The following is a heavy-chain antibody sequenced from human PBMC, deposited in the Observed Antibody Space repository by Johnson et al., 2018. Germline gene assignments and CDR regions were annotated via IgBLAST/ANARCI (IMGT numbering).Heavy chain of an antibody. CDR1: GFTFSNYN. V-gene: IGHV3-21*01. Sequence: QLVETGGGLVKPGGSLRLSCAASGFTFSNYNMNWVRQAPGKGLEWVSSISSYIYYADSVKGRFTISRDNAKNSLYLQMNSLRAEDTAVYYCARDLGDYYNSGAFEIWGQGTMVTVSS. CDR3: ARDLGDYYNSGAFEI. CDR2: ISSYI. D-gene: IGHD3-22*01. J-gene: IGHJ3*02.